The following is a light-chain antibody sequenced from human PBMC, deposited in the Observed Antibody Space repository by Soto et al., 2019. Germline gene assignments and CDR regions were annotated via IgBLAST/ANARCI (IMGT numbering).Light chain of an antibody. Sequence: DIQMTQSPSTLSASVGDRVTVTCRASQNVSNWLAWYQQKPGEAPNLLIYKASYLQSGVPSRFSGSGSGTEFTLTISSLQPDDSATDYCQQYNVQWTFGQGTKVDIK. V-gene: IGKV1-5*03. CDR2: KAS. CDR1: QNVSNW. CDR3: QQYNVQWT. J-gene: IGKJ1*01.